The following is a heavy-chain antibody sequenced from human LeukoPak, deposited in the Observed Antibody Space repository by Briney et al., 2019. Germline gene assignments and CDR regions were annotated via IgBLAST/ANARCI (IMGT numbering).Heavy chain of an antibody. CDR1: GGSISSYY. V-gene: IGHV4-59*01. J-gene: IGHJ3*02. D-gene: IGHD3-10*01. CDR2: IYYSGST. Sequence: SETLSLTCTVSGGSISSYYWSWIRQPPGKGLEWIGYIYYSGSTNYNPSLKSRVTISVDTSKNQFSLKLSSVTAADTAVYYCASFGSLYGSGLDAFDIWGQGTMVTVSS. CDR3: ASFGSLYGSGLDAFDI.